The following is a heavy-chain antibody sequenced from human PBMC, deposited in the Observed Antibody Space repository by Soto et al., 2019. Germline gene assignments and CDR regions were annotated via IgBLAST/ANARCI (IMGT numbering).Heavy chain of an antibody. CDR2: ISGDGSST. CDR1: EFTLRSYW. V-gene: IGHV3-74*01. D-gene: IGHD1-7*01. CDR3: ARSLPGTYGAFDL. Sequence: EVQLVDSGGGLVQPGGSLRLSCAASEFTLRSYWMQWVRQSPGKGLVWVSRISGDGSSTNYADSVKGRFTISRDNAKNTVYLQIDSLRAEDTAVYYCARSLPGTYGAFDLWGQGTMVTVSS. J-gene: IGHJ3*01.